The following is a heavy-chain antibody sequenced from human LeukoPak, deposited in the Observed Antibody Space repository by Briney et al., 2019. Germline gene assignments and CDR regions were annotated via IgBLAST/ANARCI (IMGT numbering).Heavy chain of an antibody. J-gene: IGHJ6*04. CDR2: ISSSGSTI. Sequence: GGSLRLSCAASGFTLSSYMMNWVRQAPGKGLEWVSYISSSGSTIYYADSVKGRFTISRDNAKNSLYLQMNSLRAEDTAVYYCAELGITMIGGVWGKGTTVTISS. CDR3: AELGITMIGGV. D-gene: IGHD3-10*02. V-gene: IGHV3-48*04. CDR1: GFTLSSYM.